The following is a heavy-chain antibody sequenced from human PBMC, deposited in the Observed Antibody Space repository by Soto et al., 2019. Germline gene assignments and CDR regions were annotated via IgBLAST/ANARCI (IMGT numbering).Heavy chain of an antibody. CDR3: ARGAAGDAFDI. Sequence: SETLSLTCTVSGGSISSGGYYWSWIRQHPGKGLEWIGYIYYSGSTYYNPSLKSRVTISVDTSKNQFSLKLSSVTAADTAVYYCARGAAGDAFDIWGQGTMVTVSS. CDR2: IYYSGST. D-gene: IGHD6-25*01. CDR1: GGSISSGGYY. V-gene: IGHV4-31*03. J-gene: IGHJ3*02.